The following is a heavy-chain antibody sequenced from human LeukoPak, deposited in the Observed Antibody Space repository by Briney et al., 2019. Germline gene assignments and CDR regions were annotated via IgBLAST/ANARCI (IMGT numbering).Heavy chain of an antibody. D-gene: IGHD3-3*01. CDR1: GFTFGDYA. V-gene: IGHV3-49*04. CDR2: IRSKAYGGTT. J-gene: IGHJ4*02. Sequence: GGSLRLSCTASGFTFGDYAMSWVRQAQGKGLEWVGFIRSKAYGGTTEYAASVKGRFTISRDDSKSIAYLQMNSLKTEDTAVYYCTRTYPNQIFGVVILSLLFDYWGQGTLVTVSS. CDR3: TRTYPNQIFGVVILSLLFDY.